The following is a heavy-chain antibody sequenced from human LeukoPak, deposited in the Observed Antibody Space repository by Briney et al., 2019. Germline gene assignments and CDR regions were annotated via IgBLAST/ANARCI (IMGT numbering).Heavy chain of an antibody. V-gene: IGHV3-30*03. D-gene: IGHD2/OR15-2a*01. Sequence: GGSLRLSCAASGFTFSSYGMHWVRQAPGKGLEWVAVISYDGSNKYYADSVKGRFTISRDNSKNTLYLQMNSLRADDTALYYCVRDYLFAFDIWGQGTMVTVSS. CDR2: ISYDGSNK. CDR1: GFTFSSYG. CDR3: VRDYLFAFDI. J-gene: IGHJ3*02.